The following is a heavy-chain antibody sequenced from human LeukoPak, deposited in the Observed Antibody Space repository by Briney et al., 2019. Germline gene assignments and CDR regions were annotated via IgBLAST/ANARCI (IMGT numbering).Heavy chain of an antibody. J-gene: IGHJ4*02. CDR1: GYFFTIYY. D-gene: IGHD5-18*01. Sequence: ASVKVSCKASGYFFTIYYMHWVRQAPGQGLEWMGIINPSGSSTSYAQKFQGRVTMTRDTSTSTVYMELSSLRSEDTAVYYCARELAAMVSGIYYFDYWGQGTLVTVSS. V-gene: IGHV1-46*01. CDR3: ARELAAMVSGIYYFDY. CDR2: INPSGSST.